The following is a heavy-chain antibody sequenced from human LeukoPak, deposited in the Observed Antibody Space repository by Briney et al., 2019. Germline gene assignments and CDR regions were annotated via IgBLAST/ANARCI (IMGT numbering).Heavy chain of an antibody. Sequence: SETLSLTCTVSGGSISSYYWSWIRQPAGKGLEWIGRIYTSGSTNYNPYLKSRVTMSVDTSKNQFSLKLSSVPAADTAVYYCARVGVVVVPAARVYYYYYMDVWGKGTTVTVSS. CDR1: GGSISSYY. CDR3: ARVGVVVVPAARVYYYYYMDV. CDR2: IYTSGST. D-gene: IGHD2-2*01. J-gene: IGHJ6*03. V-gene: IGHV4-4*07.